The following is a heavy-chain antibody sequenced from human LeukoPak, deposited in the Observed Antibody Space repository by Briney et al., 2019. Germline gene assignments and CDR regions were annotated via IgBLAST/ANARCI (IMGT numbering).Heavy chain of an antibody. J-gene: IGHJ4*02. CDR2: IYHSGST. D-gene: IGHD3-22*01. V-gene: IGHV4-38-2*02. Sequence: SETLSLTCTVSGYSISSGYYWGWIRQPPGKGLEWIGSIYHSGSTYYNPSLKSRVTISVDTSKNQFSLKLSSVTAADTAGYYCARVSNPAYYDSSGYHMFDYWGQGTLVTVSS. CDR1: GYSISSGYY. CDR3: ARVSNPAYYDSSGYHMFDY.